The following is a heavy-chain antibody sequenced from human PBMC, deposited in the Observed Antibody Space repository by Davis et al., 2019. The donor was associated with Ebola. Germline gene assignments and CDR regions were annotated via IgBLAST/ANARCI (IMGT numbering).Heavy chain of an antibody. CDR2: IKQDGSEK. Sequence: GGSLRLSCAASGFTFSSYEMNWVRQAPGKGLEWVANIKQDGSEKYYVDSVKGRFTISRDNSKNTLYLQMNSLRAEDTAVYYCAAVTGYYYYGMDVWGQGTTVTVSS. V-gene: IGHV3-7*03. J-gene: IGHJ6*02. CDR3: AAVTGYYYYGMDV. D-gene: IGHD4-11*01. CDR1: GFTFSSYE.